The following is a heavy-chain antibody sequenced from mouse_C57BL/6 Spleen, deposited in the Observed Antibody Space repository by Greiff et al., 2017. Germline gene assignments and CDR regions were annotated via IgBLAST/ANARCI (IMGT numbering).Heavy chain of an antibody. V-gene: IGHV1-54*01. CDR1: GYAFTNYL. J-gene: IGHJ2*01. CDR3: ARSYYGSSYDY. CDR2: INPGSGGT. Sequence: QVQLQQSGAELVRPGTSVKVSCKASGYAFTNYLIEWVKQRPGQGLEWIGVINPGSGGTNYNEKFKGKATLTAYKSSSTTYMQLSSLTSEDSAVYFCARSYYGSSYDYWGQGTTLTVSS. D-gene: IGHD1-1*01.